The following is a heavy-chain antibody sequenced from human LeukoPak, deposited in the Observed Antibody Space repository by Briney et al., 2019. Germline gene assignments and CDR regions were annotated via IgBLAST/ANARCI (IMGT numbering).Heavy chain of an antibody. D-gene: IGHD2-2*02. CDR1: GFTFSSYW. Sequence: GGSLRLSCAASGFTFSSYWMSWVRQAPGKGLEWVANIKQDGSEKYYVDSVKRRFTISRDNAKNSLYLQMNSLRAEDTAVYYCASLWGYCSSTSCYTLPSIDYWGQGTLVTVSS. CDR3: ASLWGYCSSTSCYTLPSIDY. J-gene: IGHJ4*02. CDR2: IKQDGSEK. V-gene: IGHV3-7*01.